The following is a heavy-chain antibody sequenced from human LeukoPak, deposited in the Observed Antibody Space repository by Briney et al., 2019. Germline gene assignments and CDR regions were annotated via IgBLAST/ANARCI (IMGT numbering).Heavy chain of an antibody. CDR1: GFILNNSA. Sequence: GGSLTLSCAPSGFILNNSAVTWVRQAPGEGLEWVSLVFSNAANTYYGDSVQGRLTASRDNTKSTLYLQMHSLRVEDTAVYYCAKRSSASGGSFDYWGQGTLVTVAS. CDR3: AKRSSASGGSFDY. CDR2: VFSNAANT. V-gene: IGHV3-23*01. J-gene: IGHJ4*02. D-gene: IGHD3-10*01.